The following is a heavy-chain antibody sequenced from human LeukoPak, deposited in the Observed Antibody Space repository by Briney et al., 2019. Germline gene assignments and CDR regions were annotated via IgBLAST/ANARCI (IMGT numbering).Heavy chain of an antibody. J-gene: IGHJ4*02. Sequence: VRXAPGKGXEWVXXISGSGGSTYYADSVKGRFTVSRDNSKNTLYLQMNSLRAEDSAVYYCAKVFPYYDSSGRYFDYWGQGTLVTVSS. V-gene: IGHV3-23*01. D-gene: IGHD3-22*01. CDR2: ISGSGGST. CDR3: AKVFPYYDSSGRYFDY.